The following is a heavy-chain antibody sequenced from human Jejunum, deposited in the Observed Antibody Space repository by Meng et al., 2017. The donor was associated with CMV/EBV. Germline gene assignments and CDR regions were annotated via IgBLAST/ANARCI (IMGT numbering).Heavy chain of an antibody. V-gene: IGHV1-2*02. CDR3: ARGAEGYGSGPLDY. CDR1: GYTFLDCS. CDR2: INPIMGDT. D-gene: IGHD3-10*01. Sequence: KASGYTFLDCSWRWERQVPGQGLEWMGWINPIMGDTYYPQSFPGRVAMTRDTSISTAYMELDRLTSDDTAIYFCARGAEGYGSGPLDYWGQGALVTVSS. J-gene: IGHJ4*02.